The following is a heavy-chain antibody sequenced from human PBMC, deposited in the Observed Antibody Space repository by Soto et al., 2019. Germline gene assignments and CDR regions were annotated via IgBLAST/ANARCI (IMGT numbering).Heavy chain of an antibody. CDR3: ARGGIYCTNGVCYPAFKNYFDY. J-gene: IGHJ4*02. Sequence: EVQLVESGGGLVQPGGSLRLSCAASGFTFSSYSMNWVRQAPGKGLEWVSYISSSSSTIYYADSVKGRFTISRDNAKNSRDLQMNSLRAEDTAVYYCARGGIYCTNGVCYPAFKNYFDYWGQGTLVTVAS. D-gene: IGHD2-8*01. CDR2: ISSSSSTI. V-gene: IGHV3-48*01. CDR1: GFTFSSYS.